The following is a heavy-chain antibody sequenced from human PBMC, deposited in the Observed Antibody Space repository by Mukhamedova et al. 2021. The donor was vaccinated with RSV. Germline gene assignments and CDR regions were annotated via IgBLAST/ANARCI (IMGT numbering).Heavy chain of an antibody. Sequence: VAVISYDGSNKYYADSVKGRFTISSDNSKNTLYLQMNSLRAEDTAVYYCAKDREDIVVVPAATHYYYYGMDVWGQGTTVTVSS. CDR3: AKDREDIVVVPAATHYYYYGMDV. CDR2: ISYDGSNK. J-gene: IGHJ6*02. V-gene: IGHV3-30*18. D-gene: IGHD2-2*01.